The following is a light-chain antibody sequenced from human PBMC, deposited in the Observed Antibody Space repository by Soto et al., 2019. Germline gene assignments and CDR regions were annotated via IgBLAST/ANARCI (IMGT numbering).Light chain of an antibody. J-gene: IGKJ1*01. Sequence: VLTQSPATVSLSPGESDTLSCRASETFCSGCLAWYQQKPGQSPRLLIYGASSSATGIPDRFSGRGSGTDFTLTISRLEPEDFAVYSCQHYGTTPWTFGPGTKVGI. V-gene: IGKV3-20*01. CDR3: QHYGTTPWT. CDR1: ETFCSGC. CDR2: GAS.